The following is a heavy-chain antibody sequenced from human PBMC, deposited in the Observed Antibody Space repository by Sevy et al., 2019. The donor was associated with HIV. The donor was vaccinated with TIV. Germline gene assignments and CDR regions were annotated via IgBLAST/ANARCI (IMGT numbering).Heavy chain of an antibody. Sequence: GGSLRLSCAASGFTFSSYSMNWVRQAPGKGLEWVSSISSSSSYIYYTDSVKGRLTISRDNAKNSLYLQMNSLRAEDTAVYYCARGGFDGIFDPWGQGTLVTVSS. CDR1: GFTFSSYS. CDR2: ISSSSSYI. D-gene: IGHD1-26*01. V-gene: IGHV3-21*01. J-gene: IGHJ5*02. CDR3: ARGGFDGIFDP.